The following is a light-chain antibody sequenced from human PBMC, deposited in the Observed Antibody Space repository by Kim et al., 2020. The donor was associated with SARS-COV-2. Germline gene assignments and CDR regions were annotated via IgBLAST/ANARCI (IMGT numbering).Light chain of an antibody. CDR2: ATS. J-gene: IGKJ2*01. V-gene: IGKV1-6*01. CDR1: QAIRNN. Sequence: SASVGYRVTITCRASQAIRNNLGWYQHKPGRPPKLLIYATSTLHSGVPSRFSGSGSATDFTLTISSLQPEDFATYYCLQDYNYPYTFGQGTKLEI. CDR3: LQDYNYPYT.